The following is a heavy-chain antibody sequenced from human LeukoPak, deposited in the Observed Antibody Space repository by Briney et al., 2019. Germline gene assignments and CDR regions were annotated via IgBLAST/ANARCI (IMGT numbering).Heavy chain of an antibody. CDR3: ATDRGSNQLHY. J-gene: IGHJ4*02. V-gene: IGHV3-21*01. Sequence: VGSLRLSCAASAFTFSSYSMNWVRQAPGKGLEWVSSISSSSSYIYYADSVKGRFTISRDNAKNSLYLQMNSLRAEDTAVYYCATDRGSNQLHYWVQGTLVTVSS. D-gene: IGHD6-13*01. CDR2: ISSSSSYI. CDR1: AFTFSSYS.